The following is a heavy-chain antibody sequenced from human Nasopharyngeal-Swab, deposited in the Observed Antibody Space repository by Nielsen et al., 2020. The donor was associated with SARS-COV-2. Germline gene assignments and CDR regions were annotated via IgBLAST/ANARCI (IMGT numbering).Heavy chain of an antibody. CDR1: GGTFSSYA. J-gene: IGHJ3*02. Sequence: SVKASCKASGGTFSSYAISWVRQAPGQGLEWMGGIIPIFGTANYAQKFQGRVTITADKSTSTAYMELSSLRSEDTAVYYCARGDTIFGKGSYDAFDIWGQGTMVTVSS. CDR2: IIPIFGTA. D-gene: IGHD3-3*01. V-gene: IGHV1-69*06. CDR3: ARGDTIFGKGSYDAFDI.